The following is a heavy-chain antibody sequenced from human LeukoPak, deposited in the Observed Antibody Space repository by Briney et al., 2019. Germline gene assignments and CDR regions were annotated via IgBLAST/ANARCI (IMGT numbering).Heavy chain of an antibody. Sequence: PGGSLRLSCAASGFTLGKYAMHWVRQAPGKGLEWVAFISYDGNKKYYADSMKGRFTISRDNSKNTLYLQVNSLRTEDTAVYYCAKDGYYDILTDDFKSGVGRTHFDNWGQGTLVTVSS. D-gene: IGHD3-9*01. J-gene: IGHJ4*02. CDR2: ISYDGNKK. CDR3: AKDGYYDILTDDFKSGVGRTHFDN. CDR1: GFTLGKYA. V-gene: IGHV3-30*18.